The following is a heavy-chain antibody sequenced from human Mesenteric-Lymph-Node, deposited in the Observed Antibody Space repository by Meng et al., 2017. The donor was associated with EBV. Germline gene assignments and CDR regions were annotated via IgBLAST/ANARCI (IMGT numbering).Heavy chain of an antibody. CDR1: GGSISSIIYS. Sequence: QLPLPEPGPGLVKLSQTLALTCSVSGGSISSIIYSWGWIRQPPGKGLEWIGTMYYSGNTYYNPSLKSRGTISGDTSKNQFSLKLSSVTAADTAVYYCARVVWFGERYNWFDPWGQGLLVTVSS. V-gene: IGHV4-39*07. CDR2: MYYSGNT. J-gene: IGHJ5*02. CDR3: ARVVWFGERYNWFDP. D-gene: IGHD3-10*01.